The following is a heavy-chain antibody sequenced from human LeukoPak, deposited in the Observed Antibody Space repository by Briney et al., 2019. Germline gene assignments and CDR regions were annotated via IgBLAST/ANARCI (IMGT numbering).Heavy chain of an antibody. V-gene: IGHV4-61*02. Sequence: SQTLSLTCTVSGGSISSGSYYWSWIRQPAGKGLEWIGRIYTSGSTNYNPSLRSRVTISVDTSKNQFALKLSSVTAADTAVYYCARDLDVILTGPASFALGYWGQGTLVTVSS. CDR3: ARDLDVILTGPASFALGY. CDR1: GGSISSGSYY. J-gene: IGHJ4*02. CDR2: IYTSGST. D-gene: IGHD3-9*01.